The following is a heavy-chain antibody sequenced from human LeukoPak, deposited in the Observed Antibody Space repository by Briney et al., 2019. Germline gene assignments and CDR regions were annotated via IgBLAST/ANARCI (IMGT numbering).Heavy chain of an antibody. CDR3: ASARIAVAGTLDY. CDR1: GFTFSIYA. Sequence: GGSLRFSCAASGFTFSIYAMSWVRQAPGKGLEWVSAISGSGGSTYYADSVKGRFTISRDNSKNTLYLQMNSLRAEDTAVYYCASARIAVAGTLDYWGQGTLVTVSS. D-gene: IGHD6-19*01. CDR2: ISGSGGST. J-gene: IGHJ4*02. V-gene: IGHV3-23*01.